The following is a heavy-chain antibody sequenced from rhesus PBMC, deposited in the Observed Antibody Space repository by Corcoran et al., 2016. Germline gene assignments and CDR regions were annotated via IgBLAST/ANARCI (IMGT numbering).Heavy chain of an antibody. CDR2: VVPEDGEA. D-gene: IGHD1-32*01. Sequence: EVQLVQSGAEVKKPGASVKISYKASGYTFNDHDQSRVRQAPGKGLECMGRVVPEDGEADYAQKFQDRVTITVDMSTDTAYMDLSSLRSEDTAVYYCARDVGMYYFDYWGQGVLVTVSS. CDR3: ARDVGMYYFDY. J-gene: IGHJ4*01. V-gene: IGHV1-111*02. CDR1: GYTFNDHD.